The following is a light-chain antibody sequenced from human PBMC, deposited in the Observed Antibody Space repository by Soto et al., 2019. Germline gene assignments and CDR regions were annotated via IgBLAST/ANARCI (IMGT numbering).Light chain of an antibody. V-gene: IGKV3-20*01. J-gene: IGKJ1*01. CDR3: QKYDNSVWT. CDR2: QNS. Sequence: EIVLTQSPATLSSFPGDRVTLSCRASQYINTRLAWYQHRPGQAPRLLIYQNSIRAAGIPDRLSGSGSGTDFNLTISRLEPEDLAVYYCQKYDNSVWTCGQGTKVDIK. CDR1: QYINTR.